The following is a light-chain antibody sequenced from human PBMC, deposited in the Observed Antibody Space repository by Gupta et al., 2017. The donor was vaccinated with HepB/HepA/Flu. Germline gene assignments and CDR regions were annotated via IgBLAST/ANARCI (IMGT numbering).Light chain of an antibody. J-gene: IGLJ2*01. CDR2: YND. CDR3: AAWDTSLKVVV. CDR1: SSNVARNN. Sequence: QSVLTQSPSVSGTPGQRVTISCSGSSSNVARNNVNWYQQVPGTAPKLLIYYNDERPSGVPDRFSGSKSGTSASLAISGLQSEDEADYYCAAWDTSLKVVVFGGGTKLTVL. V-gene: IGLV1-44*01.